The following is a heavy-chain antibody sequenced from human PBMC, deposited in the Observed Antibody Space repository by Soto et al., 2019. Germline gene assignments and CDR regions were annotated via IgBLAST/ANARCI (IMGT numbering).Heavy chain of an antibody. V-gene: IGHV1-69*13. CDR2: IIPIFGTA. Sequence: SVKVSCKVPGPPCSSYAISWVRQAPGQGLEWMAAIIPIFGTANYAQKFQGRVTITADECTRMAYVELSVLRSEDTALSYGARQRRISSSSLGYGIGVCGQLTTFTIAS. J-gene: IGHJ6*01. CDR3: ARQRRISSSSLGYGIGV. D-gene: IGHD6-6*01. CDR1: GPPCSSYA.